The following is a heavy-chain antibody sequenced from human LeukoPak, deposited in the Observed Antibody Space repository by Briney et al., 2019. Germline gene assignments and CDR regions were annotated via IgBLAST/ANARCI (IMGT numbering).Heavy chain of an antibody. CDR2: ISAYNGNT. J-gene: IGHJ6*02. CDR3: ARDPVVVPAASYYYYGMDV. D-gene: IGHD2-2*01. Sequence: ASVKVSCTASGYTFTSYGISWVRQAPGQGLEWMGWISAYNGNTNYAQKLQGRVTMTTDTSTSTAYMELRSLRSDDTAVYYCARDPVVVPAASYYYYGMDVWGQGTTVTVSS. V-gene: IGHV1-18*01. CDR1: GYTFTSYG.